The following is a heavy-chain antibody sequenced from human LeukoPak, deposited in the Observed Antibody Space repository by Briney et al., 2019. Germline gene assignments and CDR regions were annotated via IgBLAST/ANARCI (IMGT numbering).Heavy chain of an antibody. J-gene: IGHJ4*02. D-gene: IGHD5-18*01. CDR1: GFTLSSYA. CDR3: AREDGHQWIQLWLRSFFDY. Sequence: GGSLRLSCGASGFTLSSYATHWVRQAPGKGLEWVAVISYDGSNKYYADSVKGRFTISRDNSKNTLYLQMNSLRAEDTAVYYCAREDGHQWIQLWLRSFFDYWGQGTLVTVSS. V-gene: IGHV3-30*04. CDR2: ISYDGSNK.